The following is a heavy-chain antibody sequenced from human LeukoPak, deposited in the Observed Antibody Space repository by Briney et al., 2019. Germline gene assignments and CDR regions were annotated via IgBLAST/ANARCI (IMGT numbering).Heavy chain of an antibody. Sequence: ASVKVSCKASGYTFIAYYIHWMRQAPGQGLEWMGWISPNSGATNYAQKFQGRITMTRDTSINTAYMELYSLNSDDTAVYFCARGVLRGSGSFDYWGQGSLVTVSS. J-gene: IGHJ4*03. V-gene: IGHV1-2*02. CDR3: ARGVLRGSGSFDY. CDR1: GYTFIAYY. CDR2: ISPNSGAT. D-gene: IGHD6-19*01.